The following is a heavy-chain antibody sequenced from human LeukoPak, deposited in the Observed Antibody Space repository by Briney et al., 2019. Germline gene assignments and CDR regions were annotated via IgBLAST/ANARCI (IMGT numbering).Heavy chain of an antibody. Sequence: ASVTVSCKASGYTFTGYYMHWVRQAPGQGLEWMGWINPNSGGTNYAQKFQGRVTMTRDTSISTAYMELSRLRSDDTAVYYWARVAGYYYYYMDVWGKGTTVTISS. J-gene: IGHJ6*03. CDR1: GYTFTGYY. CDR2: INPNSGGT. CDR3: ARVAGYYYYYMDV. V-gene: IGHV1-2*02. D-gene: IGHD6-19*01.